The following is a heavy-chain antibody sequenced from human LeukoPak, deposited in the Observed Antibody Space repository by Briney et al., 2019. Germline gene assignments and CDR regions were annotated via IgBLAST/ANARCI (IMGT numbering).Heavy chain of an antibody. Sequence: GGSLRLSCAASGFMFNIHVMSWVRQAPGKGLEWVSGIIGSGGSTYYADSVKGRFTISRDNSKNTLSLQMNSLRAEDTAIYYCAKASRGCAYRLDFWGQGTLVTVSS. V-gene: IGHV3-23*01. CDR3: AKASRGCAYRLDF. D-gene: IGHD3-16*02. CDR1: GFMFNIHV. J-gene: IGHJ4*02. CDR2: IIGSGGST.